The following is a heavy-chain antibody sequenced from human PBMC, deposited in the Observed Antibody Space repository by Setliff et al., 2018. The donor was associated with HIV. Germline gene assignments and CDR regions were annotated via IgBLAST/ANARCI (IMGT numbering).Heavy chain of an antibody. J-gene: IGHJ6*03. V-gene: IGHV4-59*11. CDR1: GGSISSHY. CDR2: IYYSGST. CDR3: ARGMRRGATHYYYYYYMDV. Sequence: SETLSLTCTVSGGSISSHYWSWIRQPPGKGLEWTGYIYYSGSTNYNPSLKSRVTISVDTSKNQFSLKLSSVTAADTAVYYCARGMRRGATHYYYYYYMDVWGKGTTVTVSS.